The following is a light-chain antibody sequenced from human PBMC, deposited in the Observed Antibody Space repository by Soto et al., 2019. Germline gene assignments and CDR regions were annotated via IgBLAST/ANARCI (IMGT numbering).Light chain of an antibody. V-gene: IGKV3D-15*01. CDR3: QQYNNWPPLT. J-gene: IGKJ4*01. Sequence: ETVMTQSAATLSVSPGERATLSCRASQSVSSKLAWYQQKPGQAPRLLIYGASTRATDIPTRFSGSGSGTEFTLSISSLQSEDSAVYYCQQYNNWPPLTFGGGTKVDIK. CDR2: GAS. CDR1: QSVSSK.